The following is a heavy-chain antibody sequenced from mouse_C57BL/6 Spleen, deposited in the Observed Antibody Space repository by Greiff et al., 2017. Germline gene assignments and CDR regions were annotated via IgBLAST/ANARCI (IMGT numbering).Heavy chain of an antibody. D-gene: IGHD1-1*01. CDR3: SRYVPLRGVDY. J-gene: IGHJ2*01. V-gene: IGHV7-3*01. Sequence: EVQLVESGGGLVQPGGSLSLSCAASGFTFTAYYMSWVRQPPGKALEWLGFIRNKANGYTTEYSASVKGRFTISWDNSHSILYLQMNALRTEDSTANYYSRYVPLRGVDYWGQGTTLTVSS. CDR1: GFTFTAYY. CDR2: IRNKANGYTT.